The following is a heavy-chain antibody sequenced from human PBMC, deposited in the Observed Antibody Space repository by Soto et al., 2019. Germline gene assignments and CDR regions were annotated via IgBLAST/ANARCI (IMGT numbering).Heavy chain of an antibody. D-gene: IGHD3-16*01. CDR1: GFRFKSFV. J-gene: IGHJ5*02. Sequence: QVQLVESGGGVVQPGTSLRLSCAASGFRFKSFVMHWVRQAPGKGLEWVAFTSYDGNNKDYGASLKARLTVSRDNCQTTRHLQTDFLRPEETALYYCARCVTPGGFALWGPGTRVSFSS. CDR3: ARCVTPGGFAL. V-gene: IGHV3-30*19. CDR2: TSYDGNNK.